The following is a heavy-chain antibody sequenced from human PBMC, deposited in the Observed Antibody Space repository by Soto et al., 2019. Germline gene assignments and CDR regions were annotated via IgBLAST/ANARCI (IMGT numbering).Heavy chain of an antibody. CDR2: IAPIFGST. CDR1: GGSFSSYD. D-gene: IGHD2-21*01. Sequence: QVQLVQSGAEVKKPGSSVKVSCKASGGSFSSYDIAWVRQASGQGLEWMGGIAPIFGSTNYAQRFRGRVTITPVTFSNTVYMELTILTSEDTAVYYCASRVKVDAFDVWGQGTRVTVSS. J-gene: IGHJ3*01. CDR3: ASRVKVDAFDV. V-gene: IGHV1-69*06.